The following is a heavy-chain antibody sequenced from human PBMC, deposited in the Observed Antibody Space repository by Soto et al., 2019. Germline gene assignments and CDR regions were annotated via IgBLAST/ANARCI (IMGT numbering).Heavy chain of an antibody. CDR2: IYYSGST. V-gene: IGHV4-61*01. J-gene: IGHJ6*02. CDR1: GGSVSSGSYY. CDR3: ARFGKVVVAAGSHYYYGMDV. Sequence: PSETLSLTCTVSGGSVSSGSYYWSWIRQPPGKGLEWIGYIYYSGSTNYNPSLKSRVTISVDTSKNQFSLKLSSVTAADTAVYYCARFGKVVVAAGSHYYYGMDVWGQGTTVTVSS. D-gene: IGHD2-15*01.